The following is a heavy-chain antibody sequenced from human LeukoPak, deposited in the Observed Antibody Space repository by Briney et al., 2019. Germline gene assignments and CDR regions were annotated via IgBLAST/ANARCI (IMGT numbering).Heavy chain of an antibody. V-gene: IGHV3-21*01. Sequence: GGSLRLSCAASGFTFSSYSMNWVRQAPGKGLEWVSSISSSSSYIYYADSVKGRFTISRDNAKNSLYLQMNSLRAEDTAVYYCAREPNPLGYCSSTSCYLDYWGQGTLVTVSS. CDR3: AREPNPLGYCSSTSCYLDY. D-gene: IGHD2-2*01. J-gene: IGHJ4*02. CDR1: GFTFSSYS. CDR2: ISSSSSYI.